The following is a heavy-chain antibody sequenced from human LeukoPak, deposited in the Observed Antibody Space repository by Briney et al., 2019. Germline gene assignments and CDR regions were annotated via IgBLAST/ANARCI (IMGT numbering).Heavy chain of an antibody. V-gene: IGHV4-34*01. J-gene: IGHJ6*03. D-gene: IGHD6-13*01. CDR1: GGSFSGYY. CDR3: ARVVGSSSWYLYYYYYYMDV. CDR2: INHSGST. Sequence: SETLSLTCAVYGGSFSGYYWSWIRQPPGKGLEWVGEINHSGSTNYNPSLKSRVTISVDTSKNQFSLKLSSVTAADTAVYYCARVVGSSSWYLYYYYYYMDVWGKGTTVTVSS.